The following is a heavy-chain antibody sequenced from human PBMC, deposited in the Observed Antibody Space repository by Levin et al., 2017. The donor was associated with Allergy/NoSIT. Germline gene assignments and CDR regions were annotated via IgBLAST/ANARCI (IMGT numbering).Heavy chain of an antibody. Sequence: SSETLSLTCTVSGGSISSYYWSWIRQSPGKGLEWIAYIYYSGSTNYNPSLKSRVTISVDTSKNQFSLKLSSVTAADTAVYYCARHLGRGYDCWGQGTLVTVSS. CDR2: IYYSGST. D-gene: IGHD3-10*01. CDR1: GGSISSYY. V-gene: IGHV4-59*08. CDR3: ARHLGRGYDC. J-gene: IGHJ4*02.